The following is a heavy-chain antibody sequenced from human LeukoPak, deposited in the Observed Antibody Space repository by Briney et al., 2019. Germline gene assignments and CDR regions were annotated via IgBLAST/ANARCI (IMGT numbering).Heavy chain of an antibody. J-gene: IGHJ6*02. V-gene: IGHV4-59*01. CDR3: ARGVAVAGTDTDDYYYGMDV. CDR1: GGSISSYY. CDR2: IYYSGST. Sequence: SETLSLTCTVSGGSISSYYWSWIRQPPGKGLEWIGYIYYSGSTNYNPSLKSRVTISVDTPKNQFSLKLSSVTAADTAVYYCARGVAVAGTDTDDYYYGMDVWGQGTTVTVSS. D-gene: IGHD6-19*01.